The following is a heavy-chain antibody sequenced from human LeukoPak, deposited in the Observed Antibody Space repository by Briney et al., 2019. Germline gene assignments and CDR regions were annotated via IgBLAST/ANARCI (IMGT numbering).Heavy chain of an antibody. D-gene: IGHD6-19*01. CDR3: AKWLVREIDY. CDR1: GCTFSSYW. CDR2: IKQDGRER. Sequence: PGGSLRLSCAASGCTFSSYWLGWVRQAPGKGLEWVANIKQDGRERYYADSVRGRFTISRHNAKNSLYLQMNSLRAEDTAVYYCAKWLVREIDYWGQGTLVTVSS. J-gene: IGHJ4*02. V-gene: IGHV3-7*05.